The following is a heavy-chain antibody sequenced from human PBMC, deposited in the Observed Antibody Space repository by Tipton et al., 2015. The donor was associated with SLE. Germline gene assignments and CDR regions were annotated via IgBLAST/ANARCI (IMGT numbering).Heavy chain of an antibody. V-gene: IGHV4-30-2*01. J-gene: IGHJ4*02. CDR2: INHRGST. CDR3: AGGGGGLFDY. CDR1: GGSISSGDYF. D-gene: IGHD2-15*01. Sequence: TLSLTCSVSGGSISSGDYFWSWIRQPPGRGLEWIGEINHRGSTNYNPSLKSRVTISIDTSKNQFSLKLSSVTAADTAVYYCAGGGGGLFDYWGQGTLVTVSS.